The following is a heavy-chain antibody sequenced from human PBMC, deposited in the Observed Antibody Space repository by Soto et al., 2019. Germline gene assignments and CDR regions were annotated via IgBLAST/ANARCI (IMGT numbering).Heavy chain of an antibody. D-gene: IGHD1-20*01. CDR2: ISDTGNT. J-gene: IGHJ5*02. CDR1: GGSIRSYS. V-gene: IGHV4-4*08. CDR3: TRRYNWNDNYFDP. Sequence: SETLSLSCTVSGGSIRSYSWSWIRQPPGKGREWIGYISDTGNTYYNPSLKSRVNISVDTSKNKFSLRLTSVTAADTAIYYCTRRYNWNDNYFDPWGPGALVTVSS.